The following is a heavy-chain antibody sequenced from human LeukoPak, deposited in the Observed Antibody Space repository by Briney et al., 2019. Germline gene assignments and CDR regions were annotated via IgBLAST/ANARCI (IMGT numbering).Heavy chain of an antibody. J-gene: IGHJ5*02. CDR3: VRGRLGYCTGGVCYFGA. D-gene: IGHD2-8*02. Sequence: PSETLSLTCTVSGGSISSYFWSWIRQPPGKGLEWIGYIYYSGSTNYNPSLKSRVTISVDTSKNQFSLKLSSVTAADTAVYYCVRGRLGYCTGGVCYFGAWGQGTLVTVSS. V-gene: IGHV4-59*12. CDR1: GGSISSYF. CDR2: IYYSGST.